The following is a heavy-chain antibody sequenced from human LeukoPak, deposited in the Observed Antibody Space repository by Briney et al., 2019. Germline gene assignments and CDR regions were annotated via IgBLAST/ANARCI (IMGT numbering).Heavy chain of an antibody. CDR1: GGSFSGYY. J-gene: IGHJ3*02. CDR2: INHSGST. V-gene: IGHV4-34*01. CDR3: ARNLDAFDI. Sequence: SETLSLTCAVYGGSFSGYYWSWIRQPPGKGLEWIGEINHSGSTNYNPSLKSRVTISVDTSKNQFSLKLSSVTAADTAVYFCARNLDAFDIWGQGTMVTVSS.